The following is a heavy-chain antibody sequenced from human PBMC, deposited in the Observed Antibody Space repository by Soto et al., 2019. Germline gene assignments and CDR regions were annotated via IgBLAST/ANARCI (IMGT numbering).Heavy chain of an antibody. D-gene: IGHD3-22*01. CDR2: FDPEAAEI. J-gene: IGHJ6*02. CDR3: AGITMIVVGAYGMDV. CDR1: GYTLTELS. Sequence: ASVKVSCKVSGYTLTELSMHWVRQAPGQGLEWMGGFDPEAAEIIYAQKFQGRVTMTEDTSTDTAYLELSSLRSEDTAVYYCAGITMIVVGAYGMDVRGQGTTGTVSS. V-gene: IGHV1-24*01.